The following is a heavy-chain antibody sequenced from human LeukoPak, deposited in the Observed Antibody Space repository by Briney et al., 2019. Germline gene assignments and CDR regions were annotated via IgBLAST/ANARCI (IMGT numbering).Heavy chain of an antibody. J-gene: IGHJ3*02. CDR1: GGTFSSYT. CDR3: ARKSRPYLRYNWNYGDAFDI. V-gene: IGHV1-69*05. Sequence: GSSVKVSCKASGGTFSSYTISWVRQAPGQGLEWMGRIIPIFGTANYAQKFQGRVTITTDESTSTAYMELSSLRSEDTAVYYCARKSRPYLRYNWNYGDAFDIWGQGTMVTVSS. D-gene: IGHD1-7*01. CDR2: IIPIFGTA.